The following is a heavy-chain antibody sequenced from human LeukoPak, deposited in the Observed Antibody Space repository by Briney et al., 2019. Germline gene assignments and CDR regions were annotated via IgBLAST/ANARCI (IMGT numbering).Heavy chain of an antibody. D-gene: IGHD4-17*01. V-gene: IGHV1-46*01. CDR2: INPSGGST. CDR1: GYTFTSYY. Sequence: ASVKVSCKASGYTFTSYYMHWVRQAPGQGLEWMGIINPSGGSTSYAQKFQGRVTMTRDMSTSTVYMELRSLRSDDTAVYYCARAVRAVRAGKYGDHLYYYYYMDVWGKGTTVTVSS. J-gene: IGHJ6*03. CDR3: ARAVRAVRAGKYGDHLYYYYYMDV.